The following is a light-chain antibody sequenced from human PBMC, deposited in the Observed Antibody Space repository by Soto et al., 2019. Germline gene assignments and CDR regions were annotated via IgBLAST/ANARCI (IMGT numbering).Light chain of an antibody. CDR3: QQYDNSAPLS. CDR1: QSVRSSY. CDR2: GGS. V-gene: IGKV3D-20*01. J-gene: IGKJ4*01. Sequence: EIVLTQSPATLSLSPGDRATLSCGASQSVRSSYVAWYQQKAGLAPRLLIYGGSSRASGIPDRFSGSGSGTDFTLTIGRLEPEDFALYYCQQYDNSAPLSFGGGT.